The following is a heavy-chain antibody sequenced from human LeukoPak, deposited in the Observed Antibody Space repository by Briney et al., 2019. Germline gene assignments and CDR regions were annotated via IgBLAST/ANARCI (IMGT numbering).Heavy chain of an antibody. D-gene: IGHD1-7*01. Sequence: QPGGSLRLSCAASGFTFSSYSMNWVRQAPGKGLEWVSYFSGSSSTIYYADSVKGRFTISRDNAKNSLYLQMNSLRAEDTAVYYCARGSNFNWNYHGFDYWGQGTLVTVSS. CDR1: GFTFSSYS. CDR2: FSGSSSTI. J-gene: IGHJ4*02. CDR3: ARGSNFNWNYHGFDY. V-gene: IGHV3-48*04.